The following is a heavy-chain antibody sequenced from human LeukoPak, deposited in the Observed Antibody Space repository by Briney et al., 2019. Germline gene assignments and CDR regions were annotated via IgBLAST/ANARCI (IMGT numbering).Heavy chain of an antibody. Sequence: PSETLSLTCTVSGGSISSGDSFWSWIRQPPGKGLEWIGYIYYSGSTYYIPSLIGRLTMSVDTSMNQLSLKLTSVTAADTAVYYCARIDYDAVGAFDIWGQGTLVTVSS. J-gene: IGHJ3*02. V-gene: IGHV4-30-4*01. CDR1: GGSISSGDSF. CDR2: IYYSGST. CDR3: ARIDYDAVGAFDI. D-gene: IGHD4-17*01.